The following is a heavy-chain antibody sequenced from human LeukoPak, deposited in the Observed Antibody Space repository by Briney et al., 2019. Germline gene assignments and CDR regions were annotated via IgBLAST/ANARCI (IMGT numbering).Heavy chain of an antibody. CDR3: AKALEYSSSSSFGY. D-gene: IGHD6-6*01. CDR1: GFTFSSYS. Sequence: PGGSLRLSCAASGFTFSSYSMNWVRQAPGKGLEWVSAISGSGGSTYYADSVKGRFTISRDNSKNTLYLQMNSLRAEDTAVYYCAKALEYSSSSSFGYWGQGTLVTVSS. V-gene: IGHV3-23*01. CDR2: ISGSGGST. J-gene: IGHJ4*02.